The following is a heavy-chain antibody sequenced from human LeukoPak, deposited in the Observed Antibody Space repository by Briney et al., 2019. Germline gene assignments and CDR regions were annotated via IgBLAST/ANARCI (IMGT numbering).Heavy chain of an antibody. J-gene: IGHJ4*02. V-gene: IGHV4-39*07. D-gene: IGHD3-10*01. CDR3: ARDRLLWFGEPLSGAFDY. CDR2: IYYSGST. CDR1: GGSISSSSYY. Sequence: SETLSLTCTVSGGSISSSSYYWGWIRQPPGKGLEWIGSIYYSGSTYYNPSLKSRVTISVDTSKNQFSLKLSSVTAADTAVYYCARDRLLWFGEPLSGAFDYWGQGTLVTVSS.